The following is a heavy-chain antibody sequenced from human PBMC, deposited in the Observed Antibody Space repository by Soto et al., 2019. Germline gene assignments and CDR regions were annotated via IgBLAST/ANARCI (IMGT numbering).Heavy chain of an antibody. CDR2: ISPDGGST. D-gene: IGHD3-10*01. CDR1: GYDFTDHY. CDR3: ARAPRGGVISVLTAAQIDY. V-gene: IGHV1-46*01. J-gene: IGHJ4*02. Sequence: ASVKVSCKASGYDFTDHYIHWVRQAPGQGLEWMGIISPDGGSTRYSQQFQARITMTRDTSTSTVDMELSSLRSEDTAVYYCARAPRGGVISVLTAAQIDYWGQGTLVTVSS.